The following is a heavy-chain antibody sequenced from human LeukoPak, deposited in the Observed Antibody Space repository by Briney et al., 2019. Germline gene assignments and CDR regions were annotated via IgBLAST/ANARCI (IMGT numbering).Heavy chain of an antibody. J-gene: IGHJ4*02. CDR3: ARSPGRGGRQWLAGRIDY. D-gene: IGHD6-19*01. CDR1: GGSFSGYY. Sequence: SETLSLTCAVYGGSFSGYYGSWIRQPPGKGLEWIGEINHSGSTNYNPSLKSRVTISVDTSKNQFSLKLSSVTAADTAVYYCARSPGRGGRQWLAGRIDYWGQGTLVTVSS. V-gene: IGHV4-34*01. CDR2: INHSGST.